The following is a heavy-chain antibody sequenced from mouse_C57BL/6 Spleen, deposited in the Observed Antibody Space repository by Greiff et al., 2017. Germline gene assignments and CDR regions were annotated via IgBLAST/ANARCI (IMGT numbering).Heavy chain of an antibody. CDR1: GYTFTDHY. Sequence: VQLQQSGPELVKPGASVKIFRKASGYTFTDHYMNWVKQSHGKSPEWIGDNYPNNGGTSYNQKFKGKAPLTVDKSSSPAYMELRSLTSEDAAVYYCARWKTDYFDYWGQGTTLTVSS. J-gene: IGHJ2*01. V-gene: IGHV1-26*01. CDR2: NYPNNGGT. CDR3: ARWKTDYFDY.